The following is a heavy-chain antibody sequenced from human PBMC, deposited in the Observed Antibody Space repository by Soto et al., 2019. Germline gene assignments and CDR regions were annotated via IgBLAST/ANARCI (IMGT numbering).Heavy chain of an antibody. CDR1: GFTVSSNY. CDR3: ARDPFGIGGSLSYFYGMDV. V-gene: IGHV3-53*01. J-gene: IGHJ6*02. CDR2: IYSGGST. D-gene: IGHD6-6*01. Sequence: GGSLRPSCAASGFTVSSNYMSWVRQAPGKGLEWGSVIYSGGSTYYTDSVKGRFSISRDNSKNTLYLQINSLRAKNTAVYYCARDPFGIGGSLSYFYGMDVWGQGTTVTVSS.